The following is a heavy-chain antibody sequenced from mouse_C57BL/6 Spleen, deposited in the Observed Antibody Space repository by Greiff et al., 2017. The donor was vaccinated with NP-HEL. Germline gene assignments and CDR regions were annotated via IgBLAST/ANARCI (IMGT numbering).Heavy chain of an antibody. J-gene: IGHJ1*03. CDR3: ARLYGSSYGGYFDV. D-gene: IGHD1-1*01. V-gene: IGHV1-80*01. CDR1: GYAFSSYW. CDR2: IYPGDGDT. Sequence: VKLQESGAELVKPGASVKISCKASGYAFSSYWMNWVKQRPGKGLEWIGQIYPGDGDTNYNGKFKGKATLTADKSSSTAYMQLSSLTSEDSAVYFCARLYGSSYGGYFDVWGTGTTVTVSS.